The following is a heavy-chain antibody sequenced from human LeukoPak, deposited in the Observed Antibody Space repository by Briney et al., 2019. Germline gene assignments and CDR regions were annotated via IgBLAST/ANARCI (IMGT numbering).Heavy chain of an antibody. D-gene: IGHD1-14*01. CDR3: AKGSRVNPFDY. V-gene: IGHV3-23*01. Sequence: PGGSLRLSCAASGFTFSSYAMSWVRQAPGKGLEWVSVISRTGDSTYYADSVTGRFTISRDNSKNTLYLQINSLRDEDTAVYYCAKGSRVNPFDYWGQGTLVTVSS. CDR1: GFTFSSYA. J-gene: IGHJ4*02. CDR2: ISRTGDST.